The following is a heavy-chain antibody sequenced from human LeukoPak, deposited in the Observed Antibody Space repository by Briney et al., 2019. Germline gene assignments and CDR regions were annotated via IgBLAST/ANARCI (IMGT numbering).Heavy chain of an antibody. D-gene: IGHD3-9*01. J-gene: IGHJ3*02. CDR3: ARGFDAHKAFDI. CDR2: IYYSGST. Sequence: SQTLSLTCTVSGGSISSSDYYWSWIRQPPGRGLGWIGYIYYSGSTSYNPSLKSRVTISVHTSKNQFSLKLTSVTAADTAVYYCARGFDAHKAFDIWGQGTMVTVSS. CDR1: GGSISSSDYY. V-gene: IGHV4-30-4*01.